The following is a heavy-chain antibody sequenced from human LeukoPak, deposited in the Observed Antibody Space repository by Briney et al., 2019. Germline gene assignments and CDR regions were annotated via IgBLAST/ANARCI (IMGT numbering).Heavy chain of an antibody. V-gene: IGHV4-61*02. J-gene: IGHJ4*02. D-gene: IGHD3-10*01. CDR1: GGSISSGGNY. Sequence: SETLSLTCAVSGGSISSGGNYWSWIRQPAGKGLEYIGRIYASGSTNYNPSLKSRVTISVDTSKNQFSLRLTSVTAADTAVYYCARDPDTNDGVDRGQGTLVTVSS. CDR2: IYASGST. CDR3: ARDPDTNDGVD.